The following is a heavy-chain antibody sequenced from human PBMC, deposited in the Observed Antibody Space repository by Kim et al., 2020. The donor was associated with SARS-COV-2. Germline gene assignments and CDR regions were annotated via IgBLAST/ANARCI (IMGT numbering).Heavy chain of an antibody. J-gene: IGHJ4*02. CDR2: INRDGSVR. V-gene: IGHV3-7*05. Sequence: GGSLRLSCAASGFSIGSEWMSWVRQAPGKGPEWVANINRDGSVRNYGESVRRRFSISRDDAENSLYLQMNSLRAEDTAVYYCAREPSAESSWGQGTLVIVSS. CDR1: GFSIGSEW. CDR3: AREPSAESS.